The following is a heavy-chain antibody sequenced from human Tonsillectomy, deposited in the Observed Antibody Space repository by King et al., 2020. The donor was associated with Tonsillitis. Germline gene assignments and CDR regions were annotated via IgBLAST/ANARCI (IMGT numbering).Heavy chain of an antibody. J-gene: IGHJ4*02. CDR3: AGEQWLVPSPFDY. D-gene: IGHD6-19*01. Sequence: VQLVESGGGVVQPGRSLRLSCAASGFTFSSYAMHWVRQAPGKGLEWVAVISYDGSNKYYADSVKGRFTISRDNSKNTLYLQINSLRTEDTAVYFCAGEQWLVPSPFDYWGQGTLVTVSS. CDR2: ISYDGSNK. V-gene: IGHV3-30*01. CDR1: GFTFSSYA.